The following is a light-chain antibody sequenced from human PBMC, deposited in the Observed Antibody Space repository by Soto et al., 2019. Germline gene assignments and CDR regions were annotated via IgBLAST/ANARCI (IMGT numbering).Light chain of an antibody. CDR3: SSYTSRNIPE. V-gene: IGLV2-14*03. CDR2: DVS. J-gene: IGLJ7*01. CDR1: SSDVGGYNY. Sequence: QSVLTQPASVSGSPGQSITISCTGTSSDVGGYNYVSWYQHHPGKAPKLMIYDVSNRPSGVSNRFSGSKSGNTASLTISGRQAEYEADYYCSSYTSRNIPEFGGGTQLTVL.